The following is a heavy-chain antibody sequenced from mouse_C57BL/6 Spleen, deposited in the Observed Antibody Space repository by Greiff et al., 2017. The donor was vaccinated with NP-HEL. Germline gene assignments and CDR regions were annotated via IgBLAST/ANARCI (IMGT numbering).Heavy chain of an antibody. CDR2: INPNNGGT. J-gene: IGHJ2*01. V-gene: IGHV1-26*01. Sequence: EVQLQQSGPELVKPGASVKISCKASGYTFTDYYMNWVKQSHGKSLEWIGDINPNNGGTSYNQKFKGKATLTVDKSSSTAYMELRSLTSEDSAVYYCARRGYDGYFLDYWGQGTTLTVS. CDR3: ARRGYDGYFLDY. D-gene: IGHD2-3*01. CDR1: GYTFTDYY.